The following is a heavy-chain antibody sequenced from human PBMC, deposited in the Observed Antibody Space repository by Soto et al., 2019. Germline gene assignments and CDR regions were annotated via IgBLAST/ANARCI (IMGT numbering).Heavy chain of an antibody. CDR1: GFNFDDFA. J-gene: IGHJ4*02. CDR3: AKGRYDFWIPYYFDS. D-gene: IGHD3-3*01. Sequence: GGSLRLSCVGTGFNFDDFAMHWVRQAPGKGLEWVSGITWNSRVLAYADSVKGRFTISRDNARNSLYLQMDSLRDEDTDLYYCAKGRYDFWIPYYFDSWGQGTLVNVSS. V-gene: IGHV3-9*01. CDR2: ITWNSRVL.